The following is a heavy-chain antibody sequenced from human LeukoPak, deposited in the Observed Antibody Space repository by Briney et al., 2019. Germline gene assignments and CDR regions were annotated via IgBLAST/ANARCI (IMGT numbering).Heavy chain of an antibody. Sequence: ASVKVSCKTSGYTFTAYYMHWVRQAPGRGLEWMGWINPNTGGTDYAQNFQGRVTMTADTSITTAYMELGRLRSDDTAVYYCATLSSGYTYGYFDSWGQGTLVTVSS. D-gene: IGHD5-18*01. J-gene: IGHJ4*02. CDR3: ATLSSGYTYGYFDS. CDR2: INPNTGGT. CDR1: GYTFTAYY. V-gene: IGHV1-2*02.